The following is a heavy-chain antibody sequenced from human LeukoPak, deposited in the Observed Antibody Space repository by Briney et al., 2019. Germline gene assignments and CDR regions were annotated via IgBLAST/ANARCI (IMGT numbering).Heavy chain of an antibody. CDR2: ISSSSSTI. D-gene: IGHD4-17*01. J-gene: IGHJ4*02. CDR3: AKDRTTVTTAFDC. Sequence: GGSLRLSCAASGFTFSSYSMNWVRQAPGKGLEWVSYISSSSSTIYYADSVKGRFTISRDNAKNSLYLQMNSLRAEDTAVYYCAKDRTTVTTAFDCWGQGTLVTVSS. CDR1: GFTFSSYS. V-gene: IGHV3-48*01.